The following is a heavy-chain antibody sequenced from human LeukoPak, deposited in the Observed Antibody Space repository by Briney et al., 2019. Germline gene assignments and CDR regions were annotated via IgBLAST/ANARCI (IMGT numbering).Heavy chain of an antibody. Sequence: GGSLRLSCAASGFTFSNAWMSWVRQAPGKGLDWVGRIKSKTDGGTTDYAAPVKGRFTISRDDSKNTLYLQMNSLKTEDTAVYYCTTVVPAAKSYYFDYWGQGTLVTVSS. CDR1: GFTFSNAW. J-gene: IGHJ4*02. CDR2: IKSKTDGGTT. V-gene: IGHV3-15*01. D-gene: IGHD2-2*01. CDR3: TTVVPAAKSYYFDY.